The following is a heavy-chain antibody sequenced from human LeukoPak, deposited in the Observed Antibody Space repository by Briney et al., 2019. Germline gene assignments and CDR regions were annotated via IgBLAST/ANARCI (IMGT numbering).Heavy chain of an antibody. CDR1: GYTFTSYD. CDR3: AVFGVATGGN. D-gene: IGHD3-3*01. CDR2: MNPNSGNT. Sequence: ASVKVSCKASGYTFTSYDINWVRQATGQGLEWMGWMNPNSGNTGYAQKFQGRVTITRNTAISTAYMELSSLGSEDTAVYYCAVFGVATGGNWGQGTLVTVSS. J-gene: IGHJ4*02. V-gene: IGHV1-8*03.